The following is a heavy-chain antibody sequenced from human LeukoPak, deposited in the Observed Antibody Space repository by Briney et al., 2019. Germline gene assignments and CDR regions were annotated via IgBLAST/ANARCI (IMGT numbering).Heavy chain of an antibody. J-gene: IGHJ4*02. CDR2: IYYSGST. CDR1: GGSISSGDYY. Sequence: SQTLSLTCTVSGGSISSGDYYWSWIRQPPGKGLEWIGYIYYSGSTYYNPSLKSRVTISVDTSKNQFSLKLSSVTAADTAVYYCARGRYSGSYYFDYWGQGTLVTVSS. V-gene: IGHV4-30-4*08. CDR3: ARGRYSGSYYFDY. D-gene: IGHD1-26*01.